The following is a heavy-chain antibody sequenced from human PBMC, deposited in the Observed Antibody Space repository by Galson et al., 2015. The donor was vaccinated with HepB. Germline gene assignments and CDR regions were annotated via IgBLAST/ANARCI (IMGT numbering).Heavy chain of an antibody. Sequence: SETLSLTCAVSGVSISGGQYYWGWIRQSPTKGLDWIGSIYFGGRTYFSPSFQSRVAMSVDTSKNRLSLTLRPVTAADTAVYYCARPLVLNGRFTPGVGPFHIWGHGTMVTVSA. J-gene: IGHJ3*02. CDR2: IYFGGRT. CDR1: GVSISGGQYY. D-gene: IGHD2-8*01. CDR3: ARPLVLNGRFTPGVGPFHI. V-gene: IGHV4-39*01.